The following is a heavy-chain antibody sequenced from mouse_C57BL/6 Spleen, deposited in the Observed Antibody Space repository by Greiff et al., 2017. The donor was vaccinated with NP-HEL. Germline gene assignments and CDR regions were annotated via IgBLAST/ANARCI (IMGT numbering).Heavy chain of an antibody. Sequence: EVQVVESEGGLVQPGSSMKLSCTASGFTFSDYYMAWVRQVPEKGLEWVANINDDGSSTYYLDSLKSRCIISRDNAKNLLYLQMSSLKSEDTATYYCARGPRDWYFDVWGTGTTVTVSS. CDR3: ARGPRDWYFDV. J-gene: IGHJ1*03. CDR2: INDDGSST. V-gene: IGHV5-16*01. CDR1: GFTFSDYY.